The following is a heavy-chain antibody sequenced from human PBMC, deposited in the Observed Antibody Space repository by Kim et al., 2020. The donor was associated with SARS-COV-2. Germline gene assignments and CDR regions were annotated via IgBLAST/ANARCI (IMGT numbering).Heavy chain of an antibody. CDR1: APFFNTYV. D-gene: IGHD3-22*01. V-gene: IGHV1-69*13. CDR3: ARGIASVGTIAAAQGHNFYYYIMDL. J-gene: IGHJ6*02. Sequence: SVKVSCKASAPFFNTYVITWVRQAPGQGLEWMGAIIPMFGTTDYAQKFQGRVTITADASTTTAVMELSSLRSDDTAVYFCARGIASVGTIAAAQGHNFYYYIMDLWGQGTSVTVSS. CDR2: IIPMFGTT.